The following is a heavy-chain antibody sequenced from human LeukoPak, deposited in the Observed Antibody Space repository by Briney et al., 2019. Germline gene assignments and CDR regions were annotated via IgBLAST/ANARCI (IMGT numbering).Heavy chain of an antibody. CDR3: CREWAQEFFGLGSYIPGGYNLVGP. D-gene: IGHD3-10*01. Sequence: ASVKVSCKASGYTFTGYYMHWVRQAPGQGLEWMGWINPNSGGTNYAQKFQGRVTMTRDTSISTAYMELSRLRSDDTAVYYCCREWAQEFFGLGSYIPGGYNLVGPWGQGTLVTVSS. J-gene: IGHJ5*02. V-gene: IGHV1-2*02. CDR2: INPNSGGT. CDR1: GYTFTGYY.